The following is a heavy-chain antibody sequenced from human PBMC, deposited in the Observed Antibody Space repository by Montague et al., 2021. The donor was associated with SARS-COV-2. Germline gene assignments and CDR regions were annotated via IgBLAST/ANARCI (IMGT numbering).Heavy chain of an antibody. J-gene: IGHJ3*02. CDR3: ARARITMIVVVNAFDI. D-gene: IGHD3-22*01. CDR1: GCSISSGGYY. Sequence: TLSLTCTVSGCSISSGGYYSSWIRQHPGKGLEWIGYIYYSGXTXYXXXXKXRVTISVDTSKNQFSLKLSSVTAADTAVYYCARARITMIVVVNAFDIWGQGTMVTVSS. CDR2: IYYSGXT. V-gene: IGHV4-31*03.